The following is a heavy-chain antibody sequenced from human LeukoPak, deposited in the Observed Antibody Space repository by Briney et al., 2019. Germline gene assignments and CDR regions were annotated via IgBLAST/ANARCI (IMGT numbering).Heavy chain of an antibody. D-gene: IGHD3-10*01. V-gene: IGHV4-59*01. CDR1: GGSISSYY. CDR2: IYYSGST. J-gene: IGHJ4*02. Sequence: SETLSLTCTVSGGSISSYYWSWIRQPPGKGLEWIGYIYYSGSTNYNPSLKSRVTISVDASKNQFSLKLSSVTAADTAVYYCARAASGVFDYWGQGTLVTVSS. CDR3: ARAASGVFDY.